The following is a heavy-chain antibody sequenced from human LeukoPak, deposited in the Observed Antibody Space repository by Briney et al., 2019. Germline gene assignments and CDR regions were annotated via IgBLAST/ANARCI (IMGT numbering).Heavy chain of an antibody. CDR2: ISYDGSNN. CDR3: ARPASYDFWSGYYTYFDY. CDR1: GFTFSSYA. J-gene: IGHJ4*02. Sequence: PGRSLRLSCAASGFTFSSYAMHWVRQAPGKGLEWVAVISYDGSNNYYADSVKGRFTISRDNSKNTLYLQMNSLRAEDTAVYYCARPASYDFWSGYYTYFDYWGQGTLVTVSS. V-gene: IGHV3-30*04. D-gene: IGHD3-3*01.